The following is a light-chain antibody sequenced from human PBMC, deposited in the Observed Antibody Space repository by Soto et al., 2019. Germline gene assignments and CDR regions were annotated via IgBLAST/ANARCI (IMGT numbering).Light chain of an antibody. J-gene: IGLJ3*02. V-gene: IGLV1-51*02. CDR3: GTWDSSLSAGV. CDR2: ENN. Sequence: QSVLTQPPSVSAAPGQTVTISCSGTSSNIGNNYVSWYQQLPGTAPKLLIYENNKRPSGIPDRFSGSKSGTSATLGITGLQTGDEADYYCGTWDSSLSAGVFGGGTQLT. CDR1: SSNIGNNY.